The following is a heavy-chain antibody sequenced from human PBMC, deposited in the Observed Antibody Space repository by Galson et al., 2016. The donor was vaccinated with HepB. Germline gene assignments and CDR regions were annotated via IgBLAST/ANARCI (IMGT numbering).Heavy chain of an antibody. V-gene: IGHV4-59*01. CDR2: IYYSGST. D-gene: IGHD2-15*01. Sequence: ETLSLTCTVSGGSISSYYWSWLRQPPGKGLEWSGYIYYSGSTNYNPSLKRRVTISVDTSKNQFSLKLRSVTSADTAVYYCAASRPRYCSGGRCFMDVWGQGTTVTVSS. CDR1: GGSISSYY. J-gene: IGHJ6*02. CDR3: AASRPRYCSGGRCFMDV.